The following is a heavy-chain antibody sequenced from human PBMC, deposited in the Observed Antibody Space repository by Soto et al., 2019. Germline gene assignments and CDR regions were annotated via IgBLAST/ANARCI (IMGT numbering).Heavy chain of an antibody. CDR2: INHSGST. CDR3: ASSFYDLWSGYYPSYFAY. CDR1: GGSFSGYY. V-gene: IGHV4-34*01. J-gene: IGHJ4*02. D-gene: IGHD3-3*01. Sequence: SETLSLTCAVYGGSFSGYYWSWIRQPPGKGLEWIGEINHSGSTSYNPSLKSRVTISVDTSKNQFSLKLSSVAAADTAVYYCASSFYDLWSGYYPSYFAYSGKGTLALVSA.